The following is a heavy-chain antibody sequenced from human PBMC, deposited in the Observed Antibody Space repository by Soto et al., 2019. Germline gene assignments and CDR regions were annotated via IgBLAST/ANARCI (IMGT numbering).Heavy chain of an antibody. V-gene: IGHV3-53*01. CDR3: ARDPRGYSYGHYYYYGMDV. D-gene: IGHD5-18*01. J-gene: IGHJ6*02. CDR1: GFTVSSNY. CDR2: IYSGGST. Sequence: GGSLRLSCAASGFTVSSNYMSWVRQAPGKGLEWVSVIYSGGSTYYADSVKGRFTISRDNSKNTLYLQMNSLRAEDTAVYYCARDPRGYSYGHYYYYGMDVWGQGTRSPSP.